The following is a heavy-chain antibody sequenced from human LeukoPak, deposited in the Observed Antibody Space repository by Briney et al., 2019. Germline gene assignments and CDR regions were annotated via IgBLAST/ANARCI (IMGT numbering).Heavy chain of an antibody. J-gene: IGHJ3*02. CDR1: GYTFTSYA. Sequence: ASVKVSCKASGYTFTSYAMHWVRQAPGQRLEWMGWINAGNGNTKYPQKFQGRVTITRDTSASTAYMELSSLRSEDTAVYYCARDHTADNAFDIWGQGTMVTVSS. CDR2: INAGNGNT. D-gene: IGHD5-18*01. V-gene: IGHV1-3*01. CDR3: ARDHTADNAFDI.